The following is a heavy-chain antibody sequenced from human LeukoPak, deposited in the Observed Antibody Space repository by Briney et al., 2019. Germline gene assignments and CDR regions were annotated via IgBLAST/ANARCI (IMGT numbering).Heavy chain of an antibody. Sequence: ESGPTLVNPTETLTLTCTVSGFSLSNARMGVSWIRQPPGKALEWLAHIFSNDEKSYSTSLKSRLTISKDTSQRQVVLTMTNTDPVATATSSRARDHRIGYYYSMDVWGPGTTVTVSS. CDR1: GFSLSNARMG. D-gene: IGHD1-14*01. J-gene: IGHJ6*02. V-gene: IGHV2-26*01. CDR2: IFSNDEK. CDR3: ARDHRIGYYYSMDV.